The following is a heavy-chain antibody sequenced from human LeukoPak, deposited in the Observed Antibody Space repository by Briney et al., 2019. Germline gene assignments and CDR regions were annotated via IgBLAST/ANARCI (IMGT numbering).Heavy chain of an antibody. J-gene: IGHJ6*03. CDR3: ARARDYYYYYYYMEV. CDR2: ISSNGGST. V-gene: IGHV3-64*01. D-gene: IGHD5-24*01. Sequence: PGGSLRLSCAASGFTFSSYAMHWVRQAPGKGLEYVSAISSNGGSTYYANSVKGRFTISRDNSKNTLYLQMGSLRAEDMAVYYCARARDYYYYYYYMEVWGKGTTVTVSS. CDR1: GFTFSSYA.